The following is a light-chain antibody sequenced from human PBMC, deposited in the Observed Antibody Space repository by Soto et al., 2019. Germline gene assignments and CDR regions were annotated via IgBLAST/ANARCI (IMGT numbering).Light chain of an antibody. V-gene: IGLV2-8*01. CDR3: SSYAGSNNWV. J-gene: IGLJ3*02. CDR1: SSDVGAYNY. Sequence: QSALTQPPSASGSPGQSVTISCTGTSSDVGAYNYVSWYQQHPGKAPQLMMYEVSKRPSGVPDRFSGSKSGNTASLTVSGLHAEDEADYYCSSYAGSNNWVFGGGTKLTVL. CDR2: EVS.